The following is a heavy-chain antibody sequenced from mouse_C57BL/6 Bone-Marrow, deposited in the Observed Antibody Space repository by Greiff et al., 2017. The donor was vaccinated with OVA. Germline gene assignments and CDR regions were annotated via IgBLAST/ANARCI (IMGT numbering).Heavy chain of an antibody. CDR1: GFTFSDYY. J-gene: IGHJ4*01. D-gene: IGHD1-1*01. V-gene: IGHV5-12*01. Sequence: EVKLMESGGGLVQPGGSLKLSCAASGFTFSDYYMYWVRQTPEKRLEWVAYISNGGGSTYYPDTVKGRFTISRDNAKNTLYLQMSRLKSEDTAMYYCARHGPNYYGREKDAMDYWGQGTSVTVSS. CDR3: ARHGPNYYGREKDAMDY. CDR2: ISNGGGST.